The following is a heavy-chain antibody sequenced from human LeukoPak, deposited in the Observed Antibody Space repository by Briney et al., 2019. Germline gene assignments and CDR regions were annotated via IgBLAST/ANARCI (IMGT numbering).Heavy chain of an antibody. Sequence: PSQTLSLTCTVSGGSISSGSYYWSWIRQPAGKGLEWIGRIYTSGSTNYNPSLKSRVTMSVDTSKNQFSLKLSSVTAADTAVYYCAGPTVTTPRGYYYYMDVWGKGTTVTVSS. V-gene: IGHV4-61*02. J-gene: IGHJ6*03. D-gene: IGHD4-17*01. CDR2: IYTSGST. CDR1: GGSISSGSYY. CDR3: AGPTVTTPRGYYYYMDV.